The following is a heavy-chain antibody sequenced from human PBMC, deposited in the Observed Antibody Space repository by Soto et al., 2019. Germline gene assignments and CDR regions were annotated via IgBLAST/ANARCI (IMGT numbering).Heavy chain of an antibody. CDR1: GGTFSSYA. Sequence: SVKVSCKASGGTFSSYAISWVRQAPGQGLEWMGGIIPIFGTANYAQKFQGRVTITADKSTSTAYMELSSLRSEDTAVYYCARDPNHFWSCYYVPLYYGMDVCGQGTTVTLS. D-gene: IGHD3-3*02. J-gene: IGHJ6*02. CDR3: ARDPNHFWSCYYVPLYYGMDV. V-gene: IGHV1-69*06. CDR2: IIPIFGTA.